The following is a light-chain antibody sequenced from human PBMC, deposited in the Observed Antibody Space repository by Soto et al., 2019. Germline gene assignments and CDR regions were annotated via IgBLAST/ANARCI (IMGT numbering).Light chain of an antibody. CDR3: QKYNSSPWT. V-gene: IGKV1-27*01. J-gene: IGKJ4*01. Sequence: DIQNTKSPSSLSASVGNRVTITCLASQGISNYLAWYQQKPGSVPRLLISAASTWQTGVPARFSGSGSGTDFTLTISSLQPEDVATYYCQKYNSSPWTFGGGTKVDIK. CDR1: QGISNY. CDR2: AAS.